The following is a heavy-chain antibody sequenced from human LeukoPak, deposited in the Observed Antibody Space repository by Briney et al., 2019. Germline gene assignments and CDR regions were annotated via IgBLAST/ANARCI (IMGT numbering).Heavy chain of an antibody. CDR1: GFTFSDYY. CDR2: ISSSGSTI. J-gene: IGHJ6*03. Sequence: SGGSLRLSCAASGFTFSDYYMSWIRQAPGKGLEWVSYISSSGSTIYYADSVKGRFTISRDNSKNTVYLQMNSLRAEDTAGYYCTKGYDYYYYMDVWGKGTTVTVSS. CDR3: TKGYDYYYYMDV. V-gene: IGHV3-11*01.